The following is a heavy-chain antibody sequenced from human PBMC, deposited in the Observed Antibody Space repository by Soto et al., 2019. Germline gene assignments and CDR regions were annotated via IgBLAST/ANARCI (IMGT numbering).Heavy chain of an antibody. J-gene: IGHJ4*02. Sequence: GSLRLSCAASGFTFSSYAMHWVRQAPGKGLEWVAVISYDGSNKYYADSVKGRFTISRDNSKNTLYLQMNSLRAEDTAVYYCARETAGTGDFAYWGQGTLVTVSS. D-gene: IGHD6-19*01. V-gene: IGHV3-30-3*01. CDR3: ARETAGTGDFAY. CDR2: ISYDGSNK. CDR1: GFTFSSYA.